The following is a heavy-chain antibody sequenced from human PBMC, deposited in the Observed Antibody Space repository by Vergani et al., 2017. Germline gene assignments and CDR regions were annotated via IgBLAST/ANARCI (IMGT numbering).Heavy chain of an antibody. Sequence: QVQLQQWGGGLLKPSETLSLTCVVNGGSFTSYDWTWIRQSPGEGLEWVGDIDHTGRPDYNPSLKSRLTMSVDKSRNQFPLTLNSVTATDTAIYFCARVNTETNGHLYYYYYMDVWGQGTAVTVS. CDR2: IDHTGRP. CDR3: ARVNTETNGHLYYYYYMDV. J-gene: IGHJ6*03. V-gene: IGHV4-34*01. D-gene: IGHD4-11*01. CDR1: GGSFTSYD.